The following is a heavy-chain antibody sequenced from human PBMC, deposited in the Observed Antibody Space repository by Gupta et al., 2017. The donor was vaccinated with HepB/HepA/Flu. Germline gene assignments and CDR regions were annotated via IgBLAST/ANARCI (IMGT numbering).Heavy chain of an antibody. Sequence: QVQLVQSGAEVRRPGSSVRVSCKASGGTFGAYSFNWVRQAPGQGLEWMGGIIPVFNSPKTTQNLQDRVTISADTSARTVYLDLSSLTSDDTALYYCAIVGHSPDDHYLDVWGKGTTVIVSS. V-gene: IGHV1-69*06. CDR3: AIVGHSPDDHYLDV. D-gene: IGHD1-1*01. CDR2: IIPVFNSP. CDR1: GGTFGAYS. J-gene: IGHJ6*03.